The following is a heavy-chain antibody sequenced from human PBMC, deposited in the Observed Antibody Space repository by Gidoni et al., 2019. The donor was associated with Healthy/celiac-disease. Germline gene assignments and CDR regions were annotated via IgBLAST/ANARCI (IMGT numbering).Heavy chain of an antibody. J-gene: IGHJ4*02. Sequence: QAQLVQYGAETQKPGGSVKVSCKASGYPFTSYAMHWVRQAPGQRLEWMGWINAGNGNTKYSQKFQGRVTITRDTSASTAYMELSSLRSEDTAVYYCARATETTVVSNYFDYWGQGTLVTVSS. CDR3: ARATETTVVSNYFDY. CDR2: INAGNGNT. D-gene: IGHD4-17*01. CDR1: GYPFTSYA. V-gene: IGHV1-3*01.